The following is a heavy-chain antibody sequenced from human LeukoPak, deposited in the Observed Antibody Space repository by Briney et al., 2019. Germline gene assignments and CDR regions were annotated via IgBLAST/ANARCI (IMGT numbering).Heavy chain of an antibody. J-gene: IGHJ4*02. CDR1: VFTFSSYA. D-gene: IGHD3-3*01. Sequence: GRSLRLSCAASVFTFSSYAMHWVRQAPGKGLEWVAVISYDGSNKYYADSVKGRFTISRDNYKNTLYLQMNSLRAEDTAVYYCARGPREIRFLYYWGQGTLVTVFS. CDR2: ISYDGSNK. V-gene: IGHV3-30*01. CDR3: ARGPREIRFLYY.